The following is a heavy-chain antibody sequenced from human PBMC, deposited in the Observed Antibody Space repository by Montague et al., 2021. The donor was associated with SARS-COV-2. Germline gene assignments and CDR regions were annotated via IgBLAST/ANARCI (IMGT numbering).Heavy chain of an antibody. J-gene: IGHJ4*02. Sequence: SETLSLTCTVSGGSISNYYWSWIRQPPGKGLELMGYSYYSGSTNYNPSLKSRVTVSVSTSKNQFSLKLSSVTAADTAVYYCARVQRGYYYGLGVSAHFDYWAQGTLVTVSS. D-gene: IGHD3-10*01. CDR2: SYYSGST. V-gene: IGHV4-59*01. CDR1: GGSISNYY. CDR3: ARVQRGYYYGLGVSAHFDY.